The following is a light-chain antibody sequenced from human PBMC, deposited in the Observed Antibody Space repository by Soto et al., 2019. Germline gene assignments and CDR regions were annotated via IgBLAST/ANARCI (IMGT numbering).Light chain of an antibody. V-gene: IGLV2-8*01. CDR2: AVS. Sequence: QSALTQPPSASGSLGQSVTIPFTGTSSDVGDYNYVSWYQQHPGKVPKLMIYAVSKRPSGVPDRFSGSKSGNTASLTVSGLQAEDEADYYCSSFAGSPVVFGGGTKLTVL. J-gene: IGLJ2*01. CDR3: SSFAGSPVV. CDR1: SSDVGDYNY.